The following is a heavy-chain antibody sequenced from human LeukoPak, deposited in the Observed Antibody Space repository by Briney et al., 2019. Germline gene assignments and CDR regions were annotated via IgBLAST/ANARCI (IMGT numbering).Heavy chain of an antibody. CDR1: GYSFTSYW. J-gene: IGHJ4*02. CDR3: ARRGRWLQYGYYFDY. CDR2: IYPGDSDT. V-gene: IGHV5-51*01. Sequence: GESLKISCKGSGYSFTSYWIGWVRQMPGKGLEWMGIIYPGDSDTRYSPSFQGQVTISADKSISTAYLQWSSLKASDTAMYYCARRGRWLQYGYYFDYWGQGTLVTVSS. D-gene: IGHD5-24*01.